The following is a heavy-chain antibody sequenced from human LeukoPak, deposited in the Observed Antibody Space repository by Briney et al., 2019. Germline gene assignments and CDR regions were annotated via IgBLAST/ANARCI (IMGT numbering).Heavy chain of an antibody. V-gene: IGHV3-15*01. D-gene: IGHD2-2*01. J-gene: IGHJ6*03. Sequence: GGSLRLSCAVSGLNFRNASMTWVRQAPGKGLEWVDRVKSKSYGGTTDYAAPVKGRFTISRDDSINTLYLQMNSLTTEDTAVYYCTTSLYCSSTSCYFTPGYYYMDVWGKGTTVTVSS. CDR2: VKSKSYGGTT. CDR3: TTSLYCSSTSCYFTPGYYYMDV. CDR1: GLNFRNAS.